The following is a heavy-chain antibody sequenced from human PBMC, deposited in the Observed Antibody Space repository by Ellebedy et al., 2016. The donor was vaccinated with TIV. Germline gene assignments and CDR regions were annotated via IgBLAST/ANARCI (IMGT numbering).Heavy chain of an antibody. CDR3: ARLPYLAYYYYGMDV. Sequence: MPSETLSLTCTVSGGSISSYYWSWIRQPPGKGLEWIGYIYYSGSTNYNPSLKSRVTISVDTSKNQFSLKLSSVTAADTAVYYCARLPYLAYYYYGMDVWGQGTTVTVSS. CDR1: GGSISSYY. J-gene: IGHJ6*02. V-gene: IGHV4-59*01. CDR2: IYYSGST.